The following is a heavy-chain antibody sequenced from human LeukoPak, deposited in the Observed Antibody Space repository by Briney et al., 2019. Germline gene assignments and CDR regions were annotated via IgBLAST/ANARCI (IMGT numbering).Heavy chain of an antibody. CDR2: SSNSGVYT. D-gene: IGHD6-19*01. Sequence: GGSLRLSCAVSGFTFGDDYMSWIRQAPGQGLEWVSYSSNSGVYTNYAASVAGRFTISRNNAEYSLYLQMTSLRAEDTAVYYCARSRGAGPGAYFDSWGQGTLVTVTS. V-gene: IGHV3-11*03. CDR1: GFTFGDDY. J-gene: IGHJ4*02. CDR3: ARSRGAGPGAYFDS.